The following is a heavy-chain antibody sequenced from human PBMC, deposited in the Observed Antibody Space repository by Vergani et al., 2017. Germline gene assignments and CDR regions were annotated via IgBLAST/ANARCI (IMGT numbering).Heavy chain of an antibody. CDR2: ISSNGGST. Sequence: EVQLVESGGGLVQPGGSLRLSCAASGFTFSSYAMHWVRQAPGKGLEYVSAISSNGGSTYSANSVKGRFTISRDNSKNTLYLQMGSLRAEDMAVYYCARYSGGDLGPSYYFDYWGQGTLVTVSS. CDR1: GFTFSSYA. D-gene: IGHD2-21*01. V-gene: IGHV3-64*01. CDR3: ARYSGGDLGPSYYFDY. J-gene: IGHJ4*02.